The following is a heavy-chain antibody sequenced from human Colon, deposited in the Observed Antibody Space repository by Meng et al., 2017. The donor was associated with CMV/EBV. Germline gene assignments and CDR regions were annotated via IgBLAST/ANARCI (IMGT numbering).Heavy chain of an antibody. V-gene: IGHV3-23*01. J-gene: IGHJ6*02. CDR3: AKARNVLRVLEGLLNYYYGMDV. D-gene: IGHD3-3*01. Sequence: GESLKISCAASGFTFSSYAMSWVRQAPGKGLEWVSAISGSGSSTYYADSVKGRFTISRDNSKNTLYLQMNSLRAEDTDVYYCAKARNVLRVLEGLLNYYYGMDVWGQGTTVTVSS. CDR1: GFTFSSYA. CDR2: ISGSGSST.